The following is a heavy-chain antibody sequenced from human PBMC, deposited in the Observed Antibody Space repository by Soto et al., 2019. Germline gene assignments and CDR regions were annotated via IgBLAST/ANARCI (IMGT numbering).Heavy chain of an antibody. CDR1: VYSFTSYW. Sequence: GESLKISCKGSVYSFTSYWIGWVRQMPGKGLEWMGIIYPGDSDTRYSPSFQGQVTISADKSISTAYLQWSSLKASDTAMYYCARSPITMVRGVITDYFDYWGQGTLVTVSS. CDR3: ARSPITMVRGVITDYFDY. CDR2: IYPGDSDT. D-gene: IGHD3-10*01. V-gene: IGHV5-51*01. J-gene: IGHJ4*02.